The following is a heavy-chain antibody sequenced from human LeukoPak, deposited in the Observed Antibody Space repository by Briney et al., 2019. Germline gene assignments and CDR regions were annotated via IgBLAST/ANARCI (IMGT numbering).Heavy chain of an antibody. CDR2: INHSGST. J-gene: IGHJ1*01. CDR1: GGSFSGYY. D-gene: IGHD6-13*01. Sequence: SETLSLTCAVYGGSFSGYYWSWIRRPPGKGLEWIGEINHSGSTNYNPSLKSRVTISVDTSKNQFSLKLSSVTAADTAVYYCARVAAAAGRKYFQHWGQGTLVTVSS. V-gene: IGHV4-34*01. CDR3: ARVAAAAGRKYFQH.